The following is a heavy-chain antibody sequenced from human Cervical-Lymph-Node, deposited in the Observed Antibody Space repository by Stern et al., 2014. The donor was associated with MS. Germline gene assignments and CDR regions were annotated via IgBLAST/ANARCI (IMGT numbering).Heavy chain of an antibody. CDR3: TRGASSAAWYRHAVDV. Sequence: QLVQSGAEVRKPWSSVKVSCKASGGALNTYAIHWVRLAPGQGLEWMGGLIPVCGTPVYAQKFKGRVTIAADESTSTDYMELSSLRSDDTAVYYCTRGASSAAWYRHAVDVWGQGTTVTVSS. D-gene: IGHD1-26*01. J-gene: IGHJ6*02. CDR1: GGALNTYA. CDR2: LIPVCGTP. V-gene: IGHV1-69*01.